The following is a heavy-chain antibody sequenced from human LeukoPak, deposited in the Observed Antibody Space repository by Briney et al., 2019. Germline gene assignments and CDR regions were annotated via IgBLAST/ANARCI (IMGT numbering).Heavy chain of an antibody. Sequence: GGSLRLSCAASGFTFSNYWMSWVRQAPGKGLEWVANINQDGSEKYYVNSVKGRFTISRDNAKNSLYLQMNSLRAEETAIYFCAREDDWNYEDYWGQGTLVTVSS. CDR1: GFTFSNYW. V-gene: IGHV3-7*01. D-gene: IGHD1-7*01. J-gene: IGHJ4*02. CDR2: INQDGSEK. CDR3: AREDDWNYEDY.